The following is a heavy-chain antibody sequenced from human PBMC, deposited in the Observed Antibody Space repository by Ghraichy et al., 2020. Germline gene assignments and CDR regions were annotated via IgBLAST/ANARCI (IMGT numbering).Heavy chain of an antibody. V-gene: IGHV3-23*01. CDR2: ISGSAVST. Sequence: GSRRLSCAASGFIFSNYAMNWVRQAPGKGLEWVSGISGSAVSTFYAGSVQGRVTISRDNSKNTVYLQMSNLRAEDTAVYYCAKDLVGMRYGMDVWGQGTTVTVSS. CDR3: AKDLVGMRYGMDV. D-gene: IGHD2-8*01. J-gene: IGHJ6*02. CDR1: GFIFSNYA.